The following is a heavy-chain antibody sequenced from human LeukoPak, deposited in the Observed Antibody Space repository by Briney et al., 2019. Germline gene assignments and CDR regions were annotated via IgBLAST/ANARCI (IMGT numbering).Heavy chain of an antibody. CDR1: GFTFSSYG. Sequence: GRSLRLSCAASGFTFSSYGMHWVRQAPGKGLEWVSVIYSGGTTNYADSVKGRFTVYRDNSKNTLYLQMNSLRAEDTAVYYCASKLTSGYWGQGTLVTVSS. V-gene: IGHV3-66*01. CDR2: IYSGGTT. CDR3: ASKLTSGY. D-gene: IGHD4-17*01. J-gene: IGHJ4*02.